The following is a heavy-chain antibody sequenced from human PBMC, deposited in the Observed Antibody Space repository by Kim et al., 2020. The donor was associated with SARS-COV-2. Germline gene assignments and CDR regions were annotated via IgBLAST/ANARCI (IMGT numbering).Heavy chain of an antibody. CDR3: SSDGVGASPGDTFNI. CDR2: INSNGDIT. J-gene: IGHJ3*02. V-gene: IGHV3-48*02. D-gene: IGHD1-26*01. Sequence: GGSLRLSCAASGFTFSTHTMNLVRQPPGKGLEWLSYINSNGDITYYADSVKGRFSVSRDNAKNSLSLQMDSLRDDETTMYYCSSDGVGASPGDTFNIWGQGTMVPVSP. CDR1: GFTFSTHT.